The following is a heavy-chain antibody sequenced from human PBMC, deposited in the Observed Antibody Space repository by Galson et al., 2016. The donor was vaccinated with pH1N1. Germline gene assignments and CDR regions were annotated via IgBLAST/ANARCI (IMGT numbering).Heavy chain of an antibody. CDR3: VKHVGSNGSY. CDR1: GFTFSSVW. J-gene: IGHJ4*02. V-gene: IGHV3-7*01. CDR2: IKGDGSQK. D-gene: IGHD1-14*01. Sequence: LRLSCAASGFTFSSVWMSWVRQAPGKGLEWVANIKGDGSQKYYVDSGKGRFTISRENAKNSVYLQMSSLRADDTAVYYCVKHVGSNGSYWGQGTLVTVSS.